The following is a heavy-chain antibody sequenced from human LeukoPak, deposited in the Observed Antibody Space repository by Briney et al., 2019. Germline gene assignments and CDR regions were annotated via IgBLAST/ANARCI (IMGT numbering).Heavy chain of an antibody. CDR2: ISYDGSNK. J-gene: IGHJ4*02. V-gene: IGHV3-30*18. CDR3: AKGLISRLDSSLPGAK. D-gene: IGHD3-22*01. Sequence: PGRSLRLSCAGSGFTFSSYGMHWVRQAPGKGLEWVAVISYDGSNKYYADSVKGRFTISRDNSKNTLYLQMNSLRAEDTAVYYCAKGLISRLDSSLPGAKWGQGTLVTVSS. CDR1: GFTFSSYG.